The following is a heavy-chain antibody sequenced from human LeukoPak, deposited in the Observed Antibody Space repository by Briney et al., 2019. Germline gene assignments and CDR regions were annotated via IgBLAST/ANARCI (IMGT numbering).Heavy chain of an antibody. CDR1: GFTFSSYG. Sequence: GGSLRLSCAASGFTFSSYGMHWVRQAPGKGLEWVAVISYDGSNKYYADSVKGRFTISRDNSKNTLYLQMNSLRAEDTAVYYCASLMVRGADYYFDYWGQGTLVTVSS. V-gene: IGHV3-30*03. D-gene: IGHD3-10*01. J-gene: IGHJ4*02. CDR3: ASLMVRGADYYFDY. CDR2: ISYDGSNK.